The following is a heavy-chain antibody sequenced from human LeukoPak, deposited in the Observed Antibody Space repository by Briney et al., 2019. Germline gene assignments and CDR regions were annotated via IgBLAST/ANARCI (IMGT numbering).Heavy chain of an antibody. D-gene: IGHD5-18*01. V-gene: IGHV3-7*01. CDR3: ARIAWIQLWFFDY. CDR2: INQDGSEN. Sequence: PGGSLRLSCAASGFPFSIYWMTWVRQAPGKGLEWVANINQDGSENYYVDSVKGRFTISRDNAKNLMYLQMNSLGAEDTAVYYCARIAWIQLWFFDYWGQGALVTVSS. J-gene: IGHJ4*02. CDR1: GFPFSIYW.